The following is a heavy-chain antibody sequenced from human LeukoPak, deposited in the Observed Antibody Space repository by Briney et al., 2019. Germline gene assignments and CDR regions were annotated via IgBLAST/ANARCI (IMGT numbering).Heavy chain of an antibody. D-gene: IGHD6-19*01. J-gene: IGHJ4*02. Sequence: GGSLRLSCAASGFNFDDYAMHWVRQAPGKGLEWVSGISWNSGSIGYADSVKGRFTISRDNAKNSLYLQMNSLRAEDTALYYCAKVGSSGWWGYFAYWGQGTLVTVSS. CDR1: GFNFDDYA. V-gene: IGHV3-9*01. CDR2: ISWNSGSI. CDR3: AKVGSSGWWGYFAY.